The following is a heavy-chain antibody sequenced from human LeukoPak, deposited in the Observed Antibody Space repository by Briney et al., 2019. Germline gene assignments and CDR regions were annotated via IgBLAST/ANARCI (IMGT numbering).Heavy chain of an antibody. Sequence: ASVKVSCKASGYTFTNYGISWVRQAPGQGLEWMGWISGFNGNTNYGQKVQGRVTMTTDTSSITAYMELRSLRSVDTAVYYCARMVRGVPYYYGMDVWGQGTTVTVSS. V-gene: IGHV1-18*01. CDR1: GYTFTNYG. CDR3: ARMVRGVPYYYGMDV. CDR2: ISGFNGNT. D-gene: IGHD3-10*01. J-gene: IGHJ6*02.